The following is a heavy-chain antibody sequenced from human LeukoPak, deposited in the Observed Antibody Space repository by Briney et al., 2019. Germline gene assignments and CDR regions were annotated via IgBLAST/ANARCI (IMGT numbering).Heavy chain of an antibody. V-gene: IGHV4-39*01. D-gene: IGHD3-3*01. CDR1: GGSICSSSYY. CDR3: ARTAHGGSGYTEWLLESFDI. Sequence: SETLSLTCTVSGGSICSSSYYWGWIRQPPGKGLEWIGNIYYSGRTYYNPSLKSRVTISVDTSKNQFSLKLSSVTAADTAVYYCARTAHGGSGYTEWLLESFDIWGQGTMVTVSS. J-gene: IGHJ3*02. CDR2: IYYSGRT.